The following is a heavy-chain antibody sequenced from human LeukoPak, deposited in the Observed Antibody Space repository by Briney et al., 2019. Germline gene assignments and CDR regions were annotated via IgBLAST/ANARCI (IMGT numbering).Heavy chain of an antibody. CDR2: INNDGSYT. J-gene: IGHJ4*02. Sequence: GGSLRLSCAASGFTFSGYWMHWVRQAPGKGLVWVSRINNDGSYTSYADSVKGRFTISRDNAKNTLYVQMNSLRAEDTAVYYCARDHMNLQVDYWGQGTLVTVSS. V-gene: IGHV3-74*01. D-gene: IGHD3/OR15-3a*01. CDR1: GFTFSGYW. CDR3: ARDHMNLQVDY.